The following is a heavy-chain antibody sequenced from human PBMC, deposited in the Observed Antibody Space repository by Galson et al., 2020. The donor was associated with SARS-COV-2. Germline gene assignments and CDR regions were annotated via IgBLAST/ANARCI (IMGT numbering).Heavy chain of an antibody. V-gene: IGHV3-11*03. CDR2: ISPNSDYT. CDR1: TFSFSDHH. D-gene: IGHD6-13*01. CDR3: AASHKDFWYHFNS. Sequence: GGSLRHSRAASTFSFSDHHITSIRHAPGTGLEWLQYISPNSDYTNYVVSVRDRFTISRDNSKNAQYPQMDSLGGEETAVYSSAASHKDFWYHFNSWGQGALVTVSS. J-gene: IGHJ4*02.